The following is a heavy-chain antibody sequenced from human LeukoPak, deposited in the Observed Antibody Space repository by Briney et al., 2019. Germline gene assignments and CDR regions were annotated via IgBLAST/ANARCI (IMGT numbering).Heavy chain of an antibody. Sequence: GGSLRLSCAASGFTFSSYSMNWVRQAPGKGLEWVSSISSSSSYIYYADSVKGRFTISRDNSKNTLYLQMNSLRAEDTAVYYCSKGYDSSGYHNWFDPWGQGTLVTVSS. D-gene: IGHD3-22*01. V-gene: IGHV3-21*04. CDR3: SKGYDSSGYHNWFDP. CDR1: GFTFSSYS. CDR2: ISSSSSYI. J-gene: IGHJ5*02.